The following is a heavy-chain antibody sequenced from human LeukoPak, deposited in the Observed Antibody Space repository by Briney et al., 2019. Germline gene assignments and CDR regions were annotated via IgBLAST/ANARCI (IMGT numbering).Heavy chain of an antibody. CDR3: ATSLENSNDSSGYSDY. J-gene: IGHJ4*02. CDR1: GGSFSGYY. Sequence: SETLSLTCAVYGGSFSGYYWSWIRQPPGKGLEWIGEINHSGSTNYNPSLKSRVTLSVDTSKNQFSLKLSSVTAADTAVYYCATSLENSNDSSGYSDYWGQGTLVTVSS. V-gene: IGHV4-34*01. D-gene: IGHD3-22*01. CDR2: INHSGST.